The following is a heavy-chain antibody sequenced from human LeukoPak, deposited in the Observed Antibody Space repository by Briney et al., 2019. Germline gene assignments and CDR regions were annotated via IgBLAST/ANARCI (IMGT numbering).Heavy chain of an antibody. D-gene: IGHD2-2*01. CDR1: GFTFSSYA. Sequence: PGGSLRLSCAASGFTFSSYAMHWVRQAPGKGLEWVAVISYDGSNKYYADSVKGRFTISRDNSKNTLYLQMNSLRAEDTAVYYCARWQAGYCSSTSCYDEGDVWGQGTTVTVSS. CDR2: ISYDGSNK. J-gene: IGHJ6*02. V-gene: IGHV3-30*04. CDR3: ARWQAGYCSSTSCYDEGDV.